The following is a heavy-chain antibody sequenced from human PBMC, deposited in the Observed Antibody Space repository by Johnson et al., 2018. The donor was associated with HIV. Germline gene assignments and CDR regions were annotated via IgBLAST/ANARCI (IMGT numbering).Heavy chain of an antibody. Sequence: VQLVESGGGLIQPGGSLRLSCAASGFAVSSNYMSWVRQAPGKGLEWISGINWNGDSPGYADSVKGRFTISRDTFKHTLYLQINSLRAEDTAVYYCARGSRYTHDNDDVYLLHAFDIWGQGTVVTVSS. J-gene: IGHJ3*02. V-gene: IGHV3-53*01. CDR3: ARGSRYTHDNDDVYLLHAFDI. D-gene: IGHD3-16*01. CDR1: GFAVSSNY. CDR2: INWNGDSP.